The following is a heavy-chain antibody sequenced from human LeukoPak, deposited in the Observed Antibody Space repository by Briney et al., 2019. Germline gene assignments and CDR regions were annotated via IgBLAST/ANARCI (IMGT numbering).Heavy chain of an antibody. CDR1: GGSFSGYY. D-gene: IGHD6-13*01. J-gene: IGHJ5*02. V-gene: IGHV4-34*01. CDR2: INHSGST. CDR3: ARAIEQQLVLNWFDP. Sequence: SETLSLTCAVYGGSFSGYYWSWIRQPPGKGLEWIGEINHSGSTNYNPSLKSRVTISVDTSKNQFSLKLSSVTAADTAVYYCARAIEQQLVLNWFDPWGQGTLVTVSS.